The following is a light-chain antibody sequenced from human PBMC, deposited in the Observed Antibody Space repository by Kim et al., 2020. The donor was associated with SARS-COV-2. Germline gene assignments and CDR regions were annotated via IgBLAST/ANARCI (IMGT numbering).Light chain of an antibody. CDR3: AAWDDSLSGPV. CDR2: RNN. Sequence: GQRVTTSCSGSTPNSGSKYVHWYQQLPGTAPKLLIYRNNQRPSGVPDRFSGSKSGTSASLAISGLRSEDEADYYCAAWDDSLSGPVFGGGTQLTVL. CDR1: TPNSGSKY. J-gene: IGLJ3*02. V-gene: IGLV1-47*01.